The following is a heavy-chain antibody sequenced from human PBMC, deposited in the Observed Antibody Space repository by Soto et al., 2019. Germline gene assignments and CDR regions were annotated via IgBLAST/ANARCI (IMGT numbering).Heavy chain of an antibody. D-gene: IGHD5-18*01. V-gene: IGHV3-21*01. CDR1: GFTFSSYS. J-gene: IGHJ4*02. Sequence: GGSLRLSCAASGFTFSSYSMNWVRQAPGKGLEWVSSISSSSSYIYYADSVKGRFTISRDNAKNTLYLQMDSLRAEDTAVYYCSTDAAIQLWPLHLDYWGQGTLVTVSS. CDR2: ISSSSSYI. CDR3: STDAAIQLWPLHLDY.